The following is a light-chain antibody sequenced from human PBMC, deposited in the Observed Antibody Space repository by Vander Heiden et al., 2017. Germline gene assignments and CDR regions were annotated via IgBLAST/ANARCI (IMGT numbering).Light chain of an antibody. CDR3: VTWDTSLSTLV. J-gene: IGLJ1*01. CDR1: SSNIENNY. Sequence: SVVTQPPSVSAAPGPTVTISCSGSSSNIENNYVCWYLQLPGTAPKLLIYDNNKRPSGIPDRFSASKSGTSATLGITGLQTGDEADYYCVTWDTSLSTLVFGSGTKVTVL. CDR2: DNN. V-gene: IGLV1-51*01.